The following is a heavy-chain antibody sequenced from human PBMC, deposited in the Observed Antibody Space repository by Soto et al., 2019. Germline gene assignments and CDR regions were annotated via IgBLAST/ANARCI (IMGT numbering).Heavy chain of an antibody. D-gene: IGHD1-7*01. Sequence: GGSLRLSCAASGFIFSSYAISWVRQAPGKGPEWVSGISGSASSTNYADSVKGRFTISRDNSKNMVYLQMNSLRDEDTAVYYCAKDKMYNLNYFFQYWGQGTLVTVSS. V-gene: IGHV3-23*01. J-gene: IGHJ4*02. CDR2: ISGSASST. CDR3: AKDKMYNLNYFFQY. CDR1: GFIFSSYA.